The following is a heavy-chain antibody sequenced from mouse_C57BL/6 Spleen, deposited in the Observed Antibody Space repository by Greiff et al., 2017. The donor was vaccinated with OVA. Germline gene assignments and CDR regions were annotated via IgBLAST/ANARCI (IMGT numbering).Heavy chain of an antibody. CDR1: GYSITSGYY. V-gene: IGHV3-6*01. D-gene: IGHD2-3*01. CDR2: ISYDGSN. Sequence: VQLQQSGPGLVKPSQSLSLTCSVTGYSITSGYYWNWIRQFPGNKLEWMGYISYDGSNNYNPSLKNRISITRDTSKNQFFLKLNSVTTEDTATYYCARGGGYYSWFAYWGQGTLVTVSA. J-gene: IGHJ3*01. CDR3: ARGGGYYSWFAY.